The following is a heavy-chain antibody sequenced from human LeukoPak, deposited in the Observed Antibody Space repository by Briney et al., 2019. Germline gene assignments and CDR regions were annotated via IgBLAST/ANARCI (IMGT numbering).Heavy chain of an antibody. V-gene: IGHV4-39*01. D-gene: IGHD6-13*01. CDR1: GGSIRSSYYY. CDR2: IYYSGST. CDR3: ARQDTSSWRWFDP. J-gene: IGHJ5*02. Sequence: SETLSLTCTVSGGSIRSSYYYWGWIRQHPGKGLEWIGYIYYSGSTYYNPSLKSRVSISVDTSKNQFSLKLSSVTAADTAAYHCARQDTSSWRWFDPWGQGTLVTVSS.